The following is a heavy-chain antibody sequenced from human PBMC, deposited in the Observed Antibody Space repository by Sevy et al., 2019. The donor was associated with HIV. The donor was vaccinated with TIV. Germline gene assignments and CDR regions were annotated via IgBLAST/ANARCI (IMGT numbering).Heavy chain of an antibody. CDR2: ISWKSGSI. Sequence: GGSLRLSCAASGFTFDDYAMHWVRQAPGKGLEWVSGISWKSGSIGYADSVKGRFTISRDNAKNSLYLQMNSLRAEDTALYYCAKDFNRFLEWLSNTRMSHGMDIWGQGTTVTVSS. J-gene: IGHJ6*01. D-gene: IGHD3-3*01. V-gene: IGHV3-9*01. CDR1: GFTFDDYA. CDR3: AKDFNRFLEWLSNTRMSHGMDI.